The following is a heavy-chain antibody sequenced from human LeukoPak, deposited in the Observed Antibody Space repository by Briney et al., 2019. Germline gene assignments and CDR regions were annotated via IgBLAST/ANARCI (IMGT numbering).Heavy chain of an antibody. CDR1: GFIFHSHE. V-gene: IGHV3-48*03. D-gene: IGHD2-2*03. CDR3: ARGGYCTTALCYAMNAFDI. Sequence: PGGSLRLSCAASGFIFHSHEMNWVRQAPGKGLEFISYISPSGTTMYYADSVKGRFTISRDNAKNSLYLQMNSLRAEDTAVYYCARGGYCTTALCYAMNAFDIWGQGTMVTVSS. J-gene: IGHJ3*02. CDR2: ISPSGTTM.